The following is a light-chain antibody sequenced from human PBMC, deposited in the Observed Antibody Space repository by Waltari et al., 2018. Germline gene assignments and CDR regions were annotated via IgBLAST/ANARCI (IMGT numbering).Light chain of an antibody. CDR2: YNN. CDR3: QVWDSDSDHVV. Sequence: SYVLTQPPSVSVAPGETARITCGGNNIGSKSVHWYQQEPGPAPILVIYYNNDRPSGIPERFSGSNSGNTATLTISRVDAGDEADYYCQVWDSDSDHVVFGGGTKLAVL. CDR1: NIGSKS. V-gene: IGLV3-21*01. J-gene: IGLJ2*01.